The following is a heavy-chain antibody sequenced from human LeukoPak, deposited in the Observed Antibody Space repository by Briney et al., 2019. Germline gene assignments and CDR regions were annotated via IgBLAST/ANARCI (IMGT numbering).Heavy chain of an antibody. Sequence: PGGSLRLSCAASGFTFSSYAMSWVRQAPGKGLEWVSAISGSGGSTYYADSVKGRFTISRDNSKNTLYLQMNSLRAEDTAVYYCAKESYCSSTSCYTGAANKHAFDYWGQGTLVTVSS. CDR1: GFTFSSYA. V-gene: IGHV3-23*01. D-gene: IGHD2-2*02. J-gene: IGHJ4*02. CDR3: AKESYCSSTSCYTGAANKHAFDY. CDR2: ISGSGGST.